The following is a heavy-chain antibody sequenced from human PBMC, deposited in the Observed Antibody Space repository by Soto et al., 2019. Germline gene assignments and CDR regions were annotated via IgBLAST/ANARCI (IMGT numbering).Heavy chain of an antibody. CDR1: KSPLTGYY. J-gene: IGHJ6*02. V-gene: IGHV1-2*02. CDR3: ARDKKDIVIIVAASRYYHYCMDV. Sequence: ASVKVSCKASKSPLTGYYLHWVRQAPGQGLEWMGWINPNSGGTNYAQNCQGRVTMTRDTSISTAYMELSRLRSDDTAVYFCARDKKDIVIIVAASRYYHYCMDVWGQGTTVTVSS. CDR2: INPNSGGT. D-gene: IGHD2-15*01.